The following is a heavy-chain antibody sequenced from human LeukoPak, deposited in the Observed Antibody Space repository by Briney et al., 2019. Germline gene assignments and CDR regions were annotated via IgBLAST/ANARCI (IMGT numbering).Heavy chain of an antibody. Sequence: ASVKVSCKASGYTFTSYGISWVQQAPGQGLEWMGWISAYNGNTNYAQKLQGRVTMTTDTSTSTAYMELRSLRSDDTAVYYCARDLGVVVVPAQTDYWGQGTLVTVSS. V-gene: IGHV1-18*01. CDR2: ISAYNGNT. CDR1: GYTFTSYG. D-gene: IGHD2-2*01. J-gene: IGHJ4*02. CDR3: ARDLGVVVVPAQTDY.